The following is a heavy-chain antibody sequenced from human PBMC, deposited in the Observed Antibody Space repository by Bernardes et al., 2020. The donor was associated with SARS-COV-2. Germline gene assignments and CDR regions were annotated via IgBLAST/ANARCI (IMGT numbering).Heavy chain of an antibody. CDR2: FDPEDGET. D-gene: IGHD2-2*01. J-gene: IGHJ5*02. Sequence: ASRKEYCKVSGYTLTALSMHWVRQAPGKGLEWMGGFDPEDGETIYAQKFQGRVTMTEDTSTDTAYMELSSLRSEDTAVYYCATGPALVPAAREAWFDPWGEGTLVTVSS. V-gene: IGHV1-24*01. CDR1: GYTLTALS. CDR3: ATGPALVPAAREAWFDP.